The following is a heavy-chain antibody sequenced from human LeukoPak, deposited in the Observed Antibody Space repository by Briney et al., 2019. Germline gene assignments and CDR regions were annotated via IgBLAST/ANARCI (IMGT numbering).Heavy chain of an antibody. CDR3: WSEYDDYSTLRDFDY. Sequence: SETLSLTCTVSGGSISSYFWSWIRQPPGKGLEWIGNIYYTGSTNYNPSLKSRVTISVDTSKNQFSLKLSSVTAADTAVYYCWSEYDDYSTLRDFDYWGQGTLVTVSS. CDR1: GGSISSYF. V-gene: IGHV4-59*01. CDR2: IYYTGST. D-gene: IGHD4-11*01. J-gene: IGHJ4*02.